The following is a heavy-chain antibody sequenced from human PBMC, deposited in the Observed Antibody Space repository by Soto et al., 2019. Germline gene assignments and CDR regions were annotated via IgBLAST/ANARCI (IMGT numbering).Heavy chain of an antibody. V-gene: IGHV4-39*01. Sequence: QLQLQESGPGLVKPSETLSLTCTVSGGSISSSSYYWGWIRQPPGKGLEWIGSIYYSGSTYYNPSLKSRVTISVDTSKNQFSLKLSSVTAADTAVYYCSYSSGGSGYDAFDIWGQGTMVTVSS. D-gene: IGHD6-19*01. CDR2: IYYSGST. J-gene: IGHJ3*02. CDR1: GGSISSSSYY. CDR3: SYSSGGSGYDAFDI.